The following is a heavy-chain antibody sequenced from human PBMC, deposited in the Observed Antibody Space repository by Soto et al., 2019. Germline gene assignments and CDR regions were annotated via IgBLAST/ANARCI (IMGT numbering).Heavy chain of an antibody. D-gene: IGHD3-22*01. J-gene: IGHJ5*02. V-gene: IGHV1-69*01. Sequence: QVQLVQSGAEVKKPGSSMKVSCKASGGTFNSYDINWVRQATGQGLEWMGGIIHIVETPKYAQKFQGRVTITADESTNTVSMELSSLRYEDTAMYYCARLTRPNYYDTSGFFKDNWFDPWGQGTLVTVSS. CDR3: ARLTRPNYYDTSGFFKDNWFDP. CDR1: GGTFNSYD. CDR2: IIHIVETP.